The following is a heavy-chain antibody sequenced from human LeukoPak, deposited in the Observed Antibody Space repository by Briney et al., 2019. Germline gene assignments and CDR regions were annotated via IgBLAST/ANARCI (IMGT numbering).Heavy chain of an antibody. V-gene: IGHV1-69*05. CDR1: GYTFTSYA. CDR3: ARNGRSYYGSGSPFDY. D-gene: IGHD3-10*01. CDR2: IIPIFGTA. J-gene: IGHJ4*02. Sequence: SVKVSCKASGYTFTSYAMNWVRQAPGQGLEWMGGIIPIFGTANYAQKFQGRVTITTDESTSTAYMELSSLRSEDTAVYYCARNGRSYYGSGSPFDYWGQGTLVTVSS.